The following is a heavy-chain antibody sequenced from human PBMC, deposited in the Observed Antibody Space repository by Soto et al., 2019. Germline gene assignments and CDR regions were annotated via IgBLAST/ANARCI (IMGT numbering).Heavy chain of an antibody. Sequence: HPGGSLRLSCAASGFTFSSYAMSWVRQAPGKGLEWVSAISGSGGSTYYADSVKGRFTISRDNSKNTLYLQMNSLRAEDTAVHYCAKRQPPDITMVLEDYYYGMDVWGQGTTVTVSS. CDR2: ISGSGGST. V-gene: IGHV3-23*01. J-gene: IGHJ6*02. D-gene: IGHD3-10*01. CDR1: GFTFSSYA. CDR3: AKRQPPDITMVLEDYYYGMDV.